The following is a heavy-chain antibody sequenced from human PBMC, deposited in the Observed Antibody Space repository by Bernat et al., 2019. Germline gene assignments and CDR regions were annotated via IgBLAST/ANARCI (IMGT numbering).Heavy chain of an antibody. CDR2: INPNSGGT. J-gene: IGHJ4*02. Sequence: LVQSGAEVKKPGASVKVSCKASGYTFTGYYMHWVRQAPGQGLEWMGRINPNSGGTNYAQKFQGRVTMTRDTSISTAYMELSRLRSDDTAVYYCARDTPSIAVAMANWGQGTLVTVSS. V-gene: IGHV1-2*06. CDR3: ARDTPSIAVAMAN. D-gene: IGHD6-19*01. CDR1: GYTFTGYY.